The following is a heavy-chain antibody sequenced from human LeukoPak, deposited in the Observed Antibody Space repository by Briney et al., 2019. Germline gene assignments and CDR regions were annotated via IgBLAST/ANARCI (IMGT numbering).Heavy chain of an antibody. CDR2: INPDGST. CDR3: VRALGGSDDY. CDR1: GFIFRDHS. J-gene: IGHJ4*02. V-gene: IGHV3-74*01. D-gene: IGHD1-26*01. Sequence: GGSLRLSCAASGFIFRDHSMHWARQIPGKGLVWVSRINPDGSTNYADSVKGRFTISRDDAKNTLYLQMRSLRVDDSSLYFCVRALGGSDDYWGQGTLVTVSS.